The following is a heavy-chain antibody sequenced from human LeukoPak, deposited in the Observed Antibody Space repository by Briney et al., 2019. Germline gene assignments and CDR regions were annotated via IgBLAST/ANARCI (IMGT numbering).Heavy chain of an antibody. D-gene: IGHD3-3*01. V-gene: IGHV4-34*01. CDR1: GGSFSGYY. CDR3: ARGPGITIFGVVRRADY. Sequence: PSETLSLTCAVYGGSFSGYYWSWLRQPPGKGLEWIGGINHSGSTNYNPSLKSRVTISVDTSKNQFSLKLSSVPAADTAVYYCARGPGITIFGVVRRADYWGQGTLVTVSS. J-gene: IGHJ4*02. CDR2: INHSGST.